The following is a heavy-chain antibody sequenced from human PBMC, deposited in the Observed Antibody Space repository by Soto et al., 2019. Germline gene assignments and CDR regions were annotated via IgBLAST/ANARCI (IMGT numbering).Heavy chain of an antibody. CDR2: VNHNGRN. J-gene: IGHJ3*01. Sequence: PSETLSLTCDVYGGSFSGYFWNWIHQSPGKGLEWIGKVNHNGRNNYNPSLKSRVTISLDMSKKQISLKLTSVTAADTAVYYCARGGSSDWQVAFDFWGQGTMVTVSS. CDR3: ARGGSSDWQVAFDF. V-gene: IGHV4-34*01. CDR1: GGSFSGYF. D-gene: IGHD6-19*01.